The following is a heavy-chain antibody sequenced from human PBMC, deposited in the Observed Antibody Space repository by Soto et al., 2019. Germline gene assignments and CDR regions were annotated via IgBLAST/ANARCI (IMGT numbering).Heavy chain of an antibody. CDR2: ISGSGSST. Sequence: PGGSLRLSCAASGFTFSSYAMSWVRQTPGKGLEWVSAISGSGSSTYHADSAKGRFTISRDNSKNTLYLQMNSLRAEDTAVYYCAKDKKVTRLPYYYYYGMDVWGQGTTVTVSS. D-gene: IGHD4-4*01. CDR3: AKDKKVTRLPYYYYYGMDV. J-gene: IGHJ6*02. V-gene: IGHV3-23*01. CDR1: GFTFSSYA.